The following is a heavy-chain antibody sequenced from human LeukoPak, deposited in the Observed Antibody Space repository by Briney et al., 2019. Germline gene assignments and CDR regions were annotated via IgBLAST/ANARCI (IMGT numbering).Heavy chain of an antibody. CDR3: AKDMISSIVVVSIDY. D-gene: IGHD3-22*01. Sequence: PGGSLRLSCAASGFTFDDYAMHWVRQAPGKGLEWVSGISWNSGSIGYADSVKGRFTISRDNAKNSLYLQMNSLRAEDTALYYCAKDMISSIVVVSIDYWGQGTLVTVSS. CDR1: GFTFDDYA. V-gene: IGHV3-9*01. J-gene: IGHJ4*02. CDR2: ISWNSGSI.